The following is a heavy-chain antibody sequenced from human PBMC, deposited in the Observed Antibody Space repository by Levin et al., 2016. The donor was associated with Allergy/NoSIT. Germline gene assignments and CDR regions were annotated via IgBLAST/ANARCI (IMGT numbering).Heavy chain of an antibody. J-gene: IGHJ4*02. CDR2: IYYSGST. Sequence: WIRQPPGKGLEWIGSIYYSGSTYYNPSLKSRVTISVDTSKNQFSLKLSSVTAADTAVYYCARRDSSGYFDYWGQGTLVTVSS. V-gene: IGHV4-39*01. CDR3: ARRDSSGYFDY. D-gene: IGHD3-22*01.